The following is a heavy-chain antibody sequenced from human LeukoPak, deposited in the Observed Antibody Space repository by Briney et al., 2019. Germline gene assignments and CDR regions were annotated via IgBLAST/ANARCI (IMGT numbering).Heavy chain of an antibody. V-gene: IGHV4-61*02. CDR1: GGSISSGSYY. D-gene: IGHD3-3*01. CDR3: ARDRNYDFWSGYTNWFDP. J-gene: IGHJ5*02. CDR2: IYTSGST. Sequence: SQTLSLTCTVSGGSISSGSYYWSWIRQPAGKGLEWIGRIYTSGSTNYNPSLKSRVTISVDTSKNQFPLKLSSVTAADTAVYYCARDRNYDFWSGYTNWFDPWGQGTLVTVSS.